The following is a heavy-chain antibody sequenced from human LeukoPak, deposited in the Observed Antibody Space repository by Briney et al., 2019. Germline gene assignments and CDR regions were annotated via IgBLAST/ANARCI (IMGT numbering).Heavy chain of an antibody. CDR3: ARYKGYQLLRGGEYFDY. Sequence: SETLSLTCTVSGASINSYYWNWIRQSAGKGLEWIGRIYTSGGTDYNPSLKSRVTMSLDTSKNHLSLRMTSVTAADTAIYYCARYKGYQLLRGGEYFDYWGQGTLVTVSS. V-gene: IGHV4-4*07. J-gene: IGHJ4*02. CDR1: GASINSYY. CDR2: IYTSGGT. D-gene: IGHD2-15*01.